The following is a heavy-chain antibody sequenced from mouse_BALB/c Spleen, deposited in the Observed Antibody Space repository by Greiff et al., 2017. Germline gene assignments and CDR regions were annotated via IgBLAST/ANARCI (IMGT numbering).Heavy chain of an antibody. Sequence: QVHVKQSGPGLVAPSQSLSITCTVSGFSLTGYGVNWVRQPPGKGLEWLGMIWGDGSTDYNSALKSRLSISKDNSKNQVFLKMNSRQTDDTARYYCARDSITAVTKYAMDYWGQGTSVTVSS. D-gene: IGHD1-2*01. J-gene: IGHJ4*01. CDR1: GFSLTGYG. CDR2: IWGDGST. V-gene: IGHV2-6-7*01. CDR3: ARDSITAVTKYAMDY.